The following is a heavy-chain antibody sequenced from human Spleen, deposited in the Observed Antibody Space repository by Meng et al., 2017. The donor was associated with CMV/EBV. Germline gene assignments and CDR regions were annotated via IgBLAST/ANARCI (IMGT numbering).Heavy chain of an antibody. CDR2: ISPYNGNA. CDR1: GYTFTTYS. Sequence: KVSCKASGYTFTTYSSSWVRQAPGQGLEWVGWISPYNGNAEYAQSLKGRLTMTTDTSTSTAYMELRSLTSDDTAVYFCARSSWNYDSWGQGTLVTVSS. J-gene: IGHJ5*01. CDR3: ARSSWNYDS. D-gene: IGHD1-7*01. V-gene: IGHV1-18*01.